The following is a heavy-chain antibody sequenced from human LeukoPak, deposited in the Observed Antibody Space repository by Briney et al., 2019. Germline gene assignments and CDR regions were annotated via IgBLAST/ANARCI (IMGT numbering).Heavy chain of an antibody. Sequence: SETLSLTCTVSGGSISSSDNYWGWIRQPPGKGLEWIGSIYYSGSTYYNPSLKSRVTISVDTSKNQFSLKLSSVTAADTAVYYCARRGRQMELDYWGQGTLVTVSS. D-gene: IGHD1-1*01. V-gene: IGHV4-39*01. CDR3: ARRGRQMELDY. CDR1: GGSISSSDNY. J-gene: IGHJ4*02. CDR2: IYYSGST.